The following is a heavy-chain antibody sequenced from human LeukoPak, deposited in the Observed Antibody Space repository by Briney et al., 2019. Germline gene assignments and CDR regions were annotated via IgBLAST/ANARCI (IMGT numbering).Heavy chain of an antibody. Sequence: GGSLRLSCAASGFTFSSYAMHWGRQAPGKGLEYVSGISTNGGSTYYADSGKGRFTISRDNSKNTLFLQMGRLRAEDMAVYYCARGRPPAKQWLVRNYYYYMDVWGKGTTVTVSS. CDR2: ISTNGGST. CDR3: ARGRPPAKQWLVRNYYYYMDV. CDR1: GFTFSSYA. J-gene: IGHJ6*03. D-gene: IGHD6-19*01. V-gene: IGHV3-64*02.